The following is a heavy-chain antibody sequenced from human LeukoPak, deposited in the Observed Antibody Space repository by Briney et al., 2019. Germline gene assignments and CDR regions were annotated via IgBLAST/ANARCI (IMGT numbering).Heavy chain of an antibody. V-gene: IGHV1-8*02. CDR3: ARSNWNDVDWFDP. D-gene: IGHD1-20*01. Sequence: ASVKVSCKASGYTFTSYDINWVRQATGQGLEWMGWMNPNSGNTGYAQKFQGRVTMTRDTSTSTVYMELSSLRSEDTAVYYCARSNWNDVDWFDPWGQGTLVTVSS. CDR2: MNPNSGNT. J-gene: IGHJ5*02. CDR1: GYTFTSYD.